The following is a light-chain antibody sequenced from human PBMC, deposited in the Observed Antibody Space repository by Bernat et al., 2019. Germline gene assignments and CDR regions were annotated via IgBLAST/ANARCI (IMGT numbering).Light chain of an antibody. CDR2: SVS. Sequence: DIQMTQSPSSLAASVGDTVTIACRASQTVYNYLNWYQQKPGTAPKLLIYSVSNLQSGVPSRFSGGGSGTDFTLTITSLQSEDFATYYCPQSYTFPRTFGQGTRV. J-gene: IGKJ1*01. CDR1: QTVYNY. V-gene: IGKV1-39*01. CDR3: PQSYTFPRT.